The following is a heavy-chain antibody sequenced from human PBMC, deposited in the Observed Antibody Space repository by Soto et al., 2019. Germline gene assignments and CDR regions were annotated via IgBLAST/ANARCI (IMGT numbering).Heavy chain of an antibody. Sequence: PSETLSLTCTVSGVSISNSYWSWIRQPPGKGLEWIAYIYYSGSTNYNPSLKSRVTMSLDTSKNHFSLKLSSVTAADTAVYYCARAVAVPADFDYWGQGTLVTVSS. CDR2: IYYSGST. CDR3: ARAVAVPADFDY. J-gene: IGHJ4*02. CDR1: GVSISNSY. D-gene: IGHD6-19*01. V-gene: IGHV4-59*08.